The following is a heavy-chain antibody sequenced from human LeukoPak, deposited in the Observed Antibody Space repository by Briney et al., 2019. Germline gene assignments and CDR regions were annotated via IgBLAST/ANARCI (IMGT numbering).Heavy chain of an antibody. J-gene: IGHJ2*01. D-gene: IGHD3-16*01. Sequence: GGSLRLSCAASGFTFSSYWMSWVRQAPGKGLEWVSAMSASGDTTYYAGSVKGRFTISRDNSKNTLYLQMNSLTAEDTAVYYCATPGGDNTAMGGNWYFVLWGRGTLVTVSS. V-gene: IGHV3-23*01. CDR2: MSASGDTT. CDR1: GFTFSSYW. CDR3: ATPGGDNTAMGGNWYFVL.